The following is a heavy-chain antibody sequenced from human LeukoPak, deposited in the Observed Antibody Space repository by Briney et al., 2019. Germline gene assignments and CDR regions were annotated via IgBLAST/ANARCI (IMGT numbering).Heavy chain of an antibody. CDR2: IYYSGST. CDR3: ARERSRHSGLLWFGELSG. D-gene: IGHD3-10*01. V-gene: IGHV4-39*07. Sequence: SETLSPTCTVSGGSISSSSYYWGWIRQPPGKGLEWIGSIYYSGSTYYNPSLKSRVTMSVDTSKNQFSLKLSSVTAADTAVYYCARERSRHSGLLWFGELSGWGQGTLVTVSS. J-gene: IGHJ4*02. CDR1: GGSISSSSYY.